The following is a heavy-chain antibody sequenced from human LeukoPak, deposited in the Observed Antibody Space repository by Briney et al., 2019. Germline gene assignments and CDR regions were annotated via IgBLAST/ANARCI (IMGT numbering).Heavy chain of an antibody. D-gene: IGHD3-10*01. Sequence: GGSLRLSCAASGFTFSLYGMSWVRQAPGKGLNWVTFIGYDGGNKYYTDSVKGRFTLSRDNSRNTLYLQMNSLRAKDTAVYFCAKNRHYGSSFDAFDIWGQGTMVSVSS. CDR2: IGYDGGNK. J-gene: IGHJ3*02. CDR1: GFTFSLYG. CDR3: AKNRHYGSSFDAFDI. V-gene: IGHV3-23*01.